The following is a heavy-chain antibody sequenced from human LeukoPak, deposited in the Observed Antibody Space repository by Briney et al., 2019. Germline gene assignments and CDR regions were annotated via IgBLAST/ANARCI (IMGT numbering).Heavy chain of an antibody. J-gene: IGHJ3*02. V-gene: IGHV3-74*01. D-gene: IGHD3-10*01. CDR2: INSDGSST. Sequence: GGSLRLSCAASGFTFSSYWMHWVRQAPGKGLVWVSRINSDGSSTSYADSVKGRFTISRDNAKNTLYLQMNSLRAEDTAVYYCARVLLWFGEFGGDAFDIWGQGTMVTVSS. CDR1: GFTFSSYW. CDR3: ARVLLWFGEFGGDAFDI.